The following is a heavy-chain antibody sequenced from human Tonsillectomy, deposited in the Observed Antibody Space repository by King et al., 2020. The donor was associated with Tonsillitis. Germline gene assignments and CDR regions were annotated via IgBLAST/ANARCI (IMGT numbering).Heavy chain of an antibody. CDR1: GGSFSGYY. CDR3: ARGGEYYYGSGSYSPANWFDP. D-gene: IGHD3-10*01. CDR2: INHSGST. Sequence: VQLQQWGAGLLKPSETLSLTCAVYGGSFSGYYWTWIRQPPGKGLEWIGEINHSGSTNYNPSLKSRVTISVDTSKNQFSLKLSSLTAADTAVYYCARGGEYYYGSGSYSPANWFDPWGQGTLVTVSS. J-gene: IGHJ5*02. V-gene: IGHV4-34*01.